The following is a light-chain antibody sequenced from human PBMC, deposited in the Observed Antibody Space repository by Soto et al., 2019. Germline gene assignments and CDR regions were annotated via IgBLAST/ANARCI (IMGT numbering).Light chain of an antibody. CDR3: QQYGSSPIT. CDR1: QSVRSS. V-gene: IGKV3-20*01. Sequence: QFPATRSVSQWEIATLSCRASQSVRSSLAWYQQKPGQAPRLLIYGASSRATGIPDRFSGSGSGTDFTLTISRLEPEDFAVYYCQQYGSSPITFGQGRRLEI. CDR2: GAS. J-gene: IGKJ5*01.